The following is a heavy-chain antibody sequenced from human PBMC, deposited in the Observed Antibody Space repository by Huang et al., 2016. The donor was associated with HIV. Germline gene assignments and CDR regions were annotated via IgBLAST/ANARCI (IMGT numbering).Heavy chain of an antibody. CDR2: INAHNHNT. Sequence: QGQLVQSGPEVKKPGASVKVSCKASGYRFARFGVSWVRQAPGQGREWMGWINAHNHNTKYAQNLQGRFIMTTATSTGTAYMEWRSLRSDDTAVYYCARPGYYYDNSGYRSTYAFDLWGQGTLVTVSS. J-gene: IGHJ3*01. V-gene: IGHV1-18*01. CDR1: GYRFARFG. CDR3: ARPGYYYDNSGYRSTYAFDL. D-gene: IGHD3-22*01.